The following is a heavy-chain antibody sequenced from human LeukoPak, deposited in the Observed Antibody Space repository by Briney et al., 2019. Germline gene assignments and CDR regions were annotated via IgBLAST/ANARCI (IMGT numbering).Heavy chain of an antibody. CDR2: IYYSGST. J-gene: IGHJ4*02. CDR1: GGSISSYY. CDR3: ARGNDYVWGSYRPLVIDY. V-gene: IGHV4-59*01. D-gene: IGHD3-16*02. Sequence: SETLSLTCTVSGGSISSYYWSWIRQPPGKGLEWIGYIYYSGSTNYNPSLKSRVTISVDTSKNQFSLKLSSVTAADTAVYYCARGNDYVWGSYRPLVIDYWGQGTLVTVSS.